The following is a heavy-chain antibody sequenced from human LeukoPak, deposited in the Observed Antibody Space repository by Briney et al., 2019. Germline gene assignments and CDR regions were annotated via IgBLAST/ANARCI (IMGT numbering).Heavy chain of an antibody. CDR3: ARDRSESDY. J-gene: IGHJ4*02. CDR2: ISAYNGNT. CDR1: GYTFTSYG. Sequence: ASVKASCKASGYTFTSYGINWVRRSRGQGLEWMGWISAYNGNTNYAQKLQGRVTMTTDTSTNTAYMELRSLRSDDTAVYYCARDRSESDYWGQGTLVTVSS. V-gene: IGHV1-18*01.